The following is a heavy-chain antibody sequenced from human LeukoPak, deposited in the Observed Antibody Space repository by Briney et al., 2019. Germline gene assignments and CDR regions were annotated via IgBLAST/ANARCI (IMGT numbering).Heavy chain of an antibody. J-gene: IGHJ4*02. CDR2: ISGSGGST. V-gene: IGHV3-23*01. CDR1: GFTFSSYA. Sequence: GGSLRLSCAASGFTFSSYAMSWVRQAPGKGLEWVSAISGSGGSTYYADSVKGRFTISRDNSKNTLYLRMNSLRAEDTAVYYCAKEYYDILTGYPPPPGYFDYWGQGTLVTVSS. D-gene: IGHD3-9*01. CDR3: AKEYYDILTGYPPPPGYFDY.